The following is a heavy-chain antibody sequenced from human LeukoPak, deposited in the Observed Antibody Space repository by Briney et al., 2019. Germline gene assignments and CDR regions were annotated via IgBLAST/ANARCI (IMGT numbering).Heavy chain of an antibody. CDR3: ARDLVYSSGWYAGELDH. Sequence: GGSPRLSCSASGFAFSSDAMHWVRQAPGRGLEWLAVISYDGSNKDHAESARGRFTISRDNSQNTLFLQMNSLRPEDTAVYYCARDLVYSSGWYAGELDHWGLGTLVIVSS. J-gene: IGHJ4*02. CDR1: GFAFSSDA. CDR2: ISYDGSNK. D-gene: IGHD6-19*01. V-gene: IGHV3-30*04.